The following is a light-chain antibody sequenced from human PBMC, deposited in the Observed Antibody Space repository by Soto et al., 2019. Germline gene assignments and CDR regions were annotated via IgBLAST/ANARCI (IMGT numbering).Light chain of an antibody. Sequence: EIVLTQSPPTLSLSPGERATLSCRASQSVSSNLAWYQQRPGQAPGLLIYSASSRATGIPDRFSGSGSGTDFTLTISRLEPEDFAVFYCQQYAVSPITFGQGTRLEIK. CDR3: QQYAVSPIT. J-gene: IGKJ5*01. CDR2: SAS. V-gene: IGKV3-20*01. CDR1: QSVSSN.